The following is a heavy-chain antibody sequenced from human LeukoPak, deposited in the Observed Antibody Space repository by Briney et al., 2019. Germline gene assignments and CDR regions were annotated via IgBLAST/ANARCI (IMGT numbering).Heavy chain of an antibody. CDR3: TTIKWELPLFDY. V-gene: IGHV3-15*01. J-gene: IGHJ4*02. D-gene: IGHD1-26*01. Sequence: KPGGSLRLSCAASGFTFNNYAMSWVRQAPGKGLEWVGRIKSKTDGGSTDYAAPVKGRFTISRDDSKNTLYLLMNSLKTEDTAVYYCTTIKWELPLFDYWGQGTLVTVSS. CDR2: IKSKTDGGST. CDR1: GFTFNNYA.